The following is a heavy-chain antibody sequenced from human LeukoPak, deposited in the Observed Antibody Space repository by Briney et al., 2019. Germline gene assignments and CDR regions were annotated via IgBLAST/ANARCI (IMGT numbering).Heavy chain of an antibody. Sequence: SETLSLTCTVSGGSISSSSYYWGWIRQPPGKGLEWIGSIYYSGSTYYNPSLKSRVTISVDTSKNQFSLKLSSVTAADTAVYYCARHPTLFMVRGVIIMSWFDPWGQGTLVTVSS. CDR2: IYYSGST. CDR1: GGSISSSSYY. J-gene: IGHJ5*02. CDR3: ARHPTLFMVRGVIIMSWFDP. D-gene: IGHD3-10*01. V-gene: IGHV4-39*01.